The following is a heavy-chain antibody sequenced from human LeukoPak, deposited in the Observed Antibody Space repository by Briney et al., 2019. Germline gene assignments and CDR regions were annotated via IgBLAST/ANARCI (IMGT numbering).Heavy chain of an antibody. CDR1: GFTFSNYN. CDR2: ISSSSSYI. Sequence: RAGGSLRLSCAASGFTFSNYNMNWVRQAPGKGLEWVSSISSSSSYIYYAGSVKGRFAISRDNSKNSPYLQMNSLRAEDTAVYYCARGQHFRVYDSSDYYPYWGQGTLVTVSS. J-gene: IGHJ4*02. CDR3: ARGQHFRVYDSSDYYPY. D-gene: IGHD3-22*01. V-gene: IGHV3-21*01.